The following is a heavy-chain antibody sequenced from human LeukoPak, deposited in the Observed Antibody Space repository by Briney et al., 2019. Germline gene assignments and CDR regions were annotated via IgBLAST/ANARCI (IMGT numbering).Heavy chain of an antibody. CDR3: AKDYATVGDYDY. Sequence: GGSLRLSCAASAITFSSYGMSWVRQAPGKGLEWVSAITGSGDSTYYADSVKGRFTISRDNSTNTLYLQMNSLRVEDTAVYYCAKDYATVGDYDYWGQGPLVTVSS. V-gene: IGHV3-23*01. D-gene: IGHD4-23*01. CDR1: AITFSSYG. J-gene: IGHJ4*02. CDR2: ITGSGDST.